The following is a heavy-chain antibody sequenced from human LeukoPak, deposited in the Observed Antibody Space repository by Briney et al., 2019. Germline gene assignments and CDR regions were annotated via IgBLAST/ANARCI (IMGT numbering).Heavy chain of an antibody. D-gene: IGHD5-24*01. J-gene: IGHJ3*02. CDR3: ARDKVRRDGYNFAFDI. V-gene: IGHV4-59*01. CDR1: GGSISSYY. Sequence: SETLSLTCTVSGGSISSYYWSWIRQPPGKGLEWIGYIYYSGSTNYNPSLKSRVTISVDTSKNQFFLKLSSVTAADTAVYYCARDKVRRDGYNFAFDIWGQGTMVTVSS. CDR2: IYYSGST.